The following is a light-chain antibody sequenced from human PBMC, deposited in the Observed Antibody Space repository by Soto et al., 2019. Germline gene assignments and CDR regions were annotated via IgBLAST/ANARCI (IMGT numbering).Light chain of an antibody. CDR2: GGS. Sequence: LTSTPRTRSLSRKGRVLVSRRASQSVSSSYLAWYQQMPGQVPRLLIYGGSRGASGIPDRFSGSGSGTDFALSIRSLHPDYSAIYYCQHYGRSAWTFAGGTKVDIK. J-gene: IGKJ4*02. V-gene: IGKV3-20*01. CDR3: QHYGRSAWT. CDR1: QSVSSSY.